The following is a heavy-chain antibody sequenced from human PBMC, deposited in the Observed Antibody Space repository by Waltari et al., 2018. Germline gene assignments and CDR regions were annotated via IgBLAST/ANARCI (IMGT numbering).Heavy chain of an antibody. CDR3: AKWMEEWLLSSLDY. D-gene: IGHD3-3*01. V-gene: IGHV3-23*03. J-gene: IGHJ4*02. Sequence: EVQLLESGEGLVQPVVSLDLSCAASLFGFSTIPMSWVRRAPGKGLEWVSVIHSRGSTYYADYVKGRFTISRDNYKNTLYLQMNSLRAEDTAVYYCAKWMEEWLLSSLDYWGQGTLVTVSS. CDR1: LFGFSTIP. CDR2: IHSRGST.